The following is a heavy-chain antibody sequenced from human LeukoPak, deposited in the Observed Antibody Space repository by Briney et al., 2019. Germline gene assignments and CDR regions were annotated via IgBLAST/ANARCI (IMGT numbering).Heavy chain of an antibody. J-gene: IGHJ4*02. CDR3: ARDLVGAQSRDY. CDR2: INPSGGST. D-gene: IGHD1-26*01. CDR1: GYTFTSYY. V-gene: IGHV1-46*03. Sequence: GASVKVSCKASGYTFTSYYMHWVRQAPGQGLEWMGIINPSGGSTSYAQKFQGRVTTTRDTSTSTVYMELSSLRSEDTAVYYYARDLVGAQSRDYWGQGTLVTVSS.